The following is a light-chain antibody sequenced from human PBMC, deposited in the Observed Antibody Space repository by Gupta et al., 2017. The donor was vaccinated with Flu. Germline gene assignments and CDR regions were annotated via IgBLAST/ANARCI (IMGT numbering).Light chain of an antibody. CDR3: QSYDSSLSGLV. J-gene: IGLJ3*02. CDR2: GNN. V-gene: IGLV1-40*01. Sequence: QSVLTPPPSVSGAPGQVVTLSCTGISSNIGAGYSVSWDQQHPVRTPSLLIYGNNIRPSGVPDRFSGSKSDTSASLAITGLQAEDEADYYCQSYDSSLSGLVFGGGTKLTVL. CDR1: SSNIGAGYS.